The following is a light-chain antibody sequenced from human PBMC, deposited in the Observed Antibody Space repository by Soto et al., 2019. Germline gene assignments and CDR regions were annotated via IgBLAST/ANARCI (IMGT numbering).Light chain of an antibody. J-gene: IGLJ2*01. V-gene: IGLV1-51*01. CDR1: SSNVGSNY. CDR3: ATWDRSLSVYVL. CDR2: DNN. Sequence: QCVLTQPPSVSAAPGQKVTISCSGSSSNVGSNYVSWYQQLPGTAPKLLIYDNNKRPSGIPDRFSGSKSGTSATLDITGPQTGDEADYYCATWDRSLSVYVLFGGGTKLTVL.